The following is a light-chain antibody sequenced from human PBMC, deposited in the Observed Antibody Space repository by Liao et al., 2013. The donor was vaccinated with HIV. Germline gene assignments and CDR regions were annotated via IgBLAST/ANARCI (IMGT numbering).Light chain of an antibody. CDR3: QAWDSSTAV. J-gene: IGLJ1*01. Sequence: SYDLTQPPSVSVFSGQTASISCSGDNLGEKSASWYQQRPGQSPVLVIYQDNKRPSGIPERFSGSNYGNTATLTISGTQAMDEADYYCQAWDSSTAVFGAGTKVTV. CDR1: NLGEKS. CDR2: QDN. V-gene: IGLV3-1*01.